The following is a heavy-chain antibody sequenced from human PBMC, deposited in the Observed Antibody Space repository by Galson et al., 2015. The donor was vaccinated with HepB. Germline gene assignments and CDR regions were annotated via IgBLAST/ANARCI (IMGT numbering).Heavy chain of an antibody. Sequence: SVKVSCKASGDTFNNYPITWVRQAPGQGLEWMAEIIPLFGTGKSAQKFRDRVTITADESTSTVYMELSGLRSEDAAMYYCARRIEYRFDSWGQGTLVTVSS. CDR1: GDTFNNYP. V-gene: IGHV1-69*13. CDR3: ARRIEYRFDS. D-gene: IGHD2/OR15-2a*01. J-gene: IGHJ5*01. CDR2: IIPLFGTG.